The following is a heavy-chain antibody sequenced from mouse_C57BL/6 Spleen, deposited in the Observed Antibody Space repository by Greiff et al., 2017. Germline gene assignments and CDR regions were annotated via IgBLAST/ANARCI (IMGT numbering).Heavy chain of an antibody. CDR2: IDPSGSYT. CDR3: ASLTGQFDY. D-gene: IGHD4-1*01. CDR1: GYTFTSYW. Sequence: QVQLQQPGAELVMPGASVKLSCKASGYTFTSYWMHWVKQRPGQGLEWIGEIDPSGSYTNYNQKFKGKTTLTVDKSSSTAYMQLSSLTSADSAVYDCASLTGQFDYWGQGTTVTVSS. V-gene: IGHV1-69*01. J-gene: IGHJ2*01.